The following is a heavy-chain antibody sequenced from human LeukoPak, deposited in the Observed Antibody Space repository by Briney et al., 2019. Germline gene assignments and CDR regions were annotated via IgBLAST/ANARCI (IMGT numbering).Heavy chain of an antibody. V-gene: IGHV4-4*07. D-gene: IGHD2-2*02. CDR3: AKRYCSSTISYTEQWLQLDWFDP. J-gene: IGHJ5*02. Sequence: KLSETLSFTCTVSGGSISSYYWSWIRQPAGKGLEWIGRIYTSGSTNYNPSLKSRVTMSVDTSKNQFSLKLSSVTAADTAVYSSAKRYCSSTISYTEQWLQLDWFDPWGHRTLVTVSS. CDR1: GGSISSYY. CDR2: IYTSGST.